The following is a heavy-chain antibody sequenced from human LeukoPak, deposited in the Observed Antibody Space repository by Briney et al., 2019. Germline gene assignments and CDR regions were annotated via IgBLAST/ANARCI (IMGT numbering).Heavy chain of an antibody. CDR1: GFTFSSYS. Sequence: PGGSLRLSCAASGFTFSSYSMNWVRQAPGKGLEWVSYISTSGNYIYYADSVKGRFTISRDNAKNSLYLQMNSLRAEDTAVYYCSRGSYNSGGTSDYWGQGNLVTVSS. J-gene: IGHJ4*02. CDR2: ISTSGNYI. CDR3: SRGSYNSGGTSDY. V-gene: IGHV3-21*01. D-gene: IGHD2-15*01.